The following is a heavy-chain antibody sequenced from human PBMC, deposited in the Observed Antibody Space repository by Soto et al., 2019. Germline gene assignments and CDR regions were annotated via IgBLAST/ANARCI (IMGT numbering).Heavy chain of an antibody. CDR1: AGYISSGNYF. J-gene: IGHJ4*02. V-gene: IGHV4-30-4*01. CDR3: ASRQQQVALVDY. D-gene: IGHD6-13*01. Sequence: ASETLSLTCSVSAGYISSGNYFWSWVRQTPGKGLEWIGHIYYSGATFYNPSLKSRVSISVDASKDQFSLKLTSVTAADTAIYYCASRQQQVALVDYWGQGRLVTVSS. CDR2: IYYSGAT.